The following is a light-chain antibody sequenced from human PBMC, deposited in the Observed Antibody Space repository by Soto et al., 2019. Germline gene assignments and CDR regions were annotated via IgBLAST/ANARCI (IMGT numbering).Light chain of an antibody. CDR2: EVT. CDR1: SSDVGGYDY. J-gene: IGLJ1*01. V-gene: IGLV2-8*01. CDR3: SSYTSSSTPC. Sequence: QSVLTQPPSASGSPGQSVTISCTGTSSDVGGYDYVSWYQQRPGKAPKLLIHEVTKRPSGVPDRFSGSKSGNTASLTISGLQAEDEADYYCSSYTSSSTPCFGTGTKSPS.